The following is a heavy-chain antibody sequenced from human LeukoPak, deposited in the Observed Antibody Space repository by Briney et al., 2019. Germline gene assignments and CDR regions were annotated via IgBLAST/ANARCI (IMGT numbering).Heavy chain of an antibody. Sequence: GGSLRLSCAASGFTFSSFAMNWVRQAPGKGLEWVSSITRSSIYIYYADSVKGRFTISRDNARNSLYLQMNSLRAEDTAVYYCARVKYDSSGYYGILDYWGQGTLVTVSS. CDR2: ITRSSIYI. D-gene: IGHD3-22*01. J-gene: IGHJ4*02. CDR3: ARVKYDSSGYYGILDY. V-gene: IGHV3-21*01. CDR1: GFTFSSFA.